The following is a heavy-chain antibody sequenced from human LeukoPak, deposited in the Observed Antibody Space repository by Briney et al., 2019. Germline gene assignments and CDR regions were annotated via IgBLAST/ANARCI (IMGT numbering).Heavy chain of an antibody. CDR1: GFTFDDYT. CDR3: ARNLWFGECLDY. Sequence: GGSLRLSCAASGFTFDDYTMSWVRQAPGKGLEWVSGINWNGGSTGYVDSVKGRFTISRDNSKNTLYLQMNSLRAEDTAVYYCARNLWFGECLDYWGQGTLVTVSS. J-gene: IGHJ4*02. CDR2: INWNGGST. V-gene: IGHV3-20*04. D-gene: IGHD3-10*01.